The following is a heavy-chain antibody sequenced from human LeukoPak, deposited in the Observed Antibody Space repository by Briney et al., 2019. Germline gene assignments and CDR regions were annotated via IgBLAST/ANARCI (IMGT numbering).Heavy chain of an antibody. J-gene: IGHJ3*02. CDR2: ISWNSGSI. CDR3: AKDRGYSSGWYAFDI. D-gene: IGHD6-19*01. Sequence: GGSLRLSCAASGFTFDDYAMHWVRQAPGKGLEWVSGISWNSGSIGYADSVKGRFTISRDNAKNSLYLQMNSLRAEDTALYYCAKDRGYSSGWYAFDIWGQGTMVTVSS. V-gene: IGHV3-9*01. CDR1: GFTFDDYA.